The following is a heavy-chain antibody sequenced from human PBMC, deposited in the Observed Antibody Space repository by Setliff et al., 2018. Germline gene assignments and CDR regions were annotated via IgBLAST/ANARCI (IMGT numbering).Heavy chain of an antibody. V-gene: IGHV4-38-2*02. Sequence: PSETLSLTCTVSGYSIGSGYIWGWIRQPPGKGLEWVGNIGHTGSINYNPSLKSRLTISRDTSKNLVSLRLNSVTATDTAVYYCARDLGHGGDSDYWGQGILVTVSS. CDR3: ARDLGHGGDSDY. D-gene: IGHD2-21*02. CDR1: GYSIGSGYI. CDR2: IGHTGSI. J-gene: IGHJ4*02.